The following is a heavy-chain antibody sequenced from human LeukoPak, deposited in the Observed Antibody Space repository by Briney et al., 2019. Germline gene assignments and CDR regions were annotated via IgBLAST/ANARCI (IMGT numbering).Heavy chain of an antibody. CDR1: GYTFTTYG. CDR2: ISTYNGST. V-gene: IGHV1-18*01. J-gene: IGHJ6*03. Sequence: ASVKVSFKASGYTFTTYGISWVRQAPGQGLEWMGWISTYNGSTDSAQKLQGRVTMTTDTSTSTAYMEPRSLISDDTAVYYCARGVYMDVWGKGTTVTISS. CDR3: ARGVYMDV.